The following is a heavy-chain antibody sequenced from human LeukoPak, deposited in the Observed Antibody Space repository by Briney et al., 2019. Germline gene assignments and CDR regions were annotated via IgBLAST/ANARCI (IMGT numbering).Heavy chain of an antibody. CDR3: AREGLLTASYDYNCYYMYV. CDR2: ISSSRSPI. Sequence: GGSLRLPCAASGFTFSIYNMHWVRQARGKGLEWGSYISSSRSPIYYADSVRGRFTISRDNAKNSRYLQMNSLRGDDTALYYCAREGLLTASYDYNCYYMYVWGKGTTVTISS. J-gene: IGHJ6*03. CDR1: GFTFSIYN. V-gene: IGHV3-48*01. D-gene: IGHD3-9*01.